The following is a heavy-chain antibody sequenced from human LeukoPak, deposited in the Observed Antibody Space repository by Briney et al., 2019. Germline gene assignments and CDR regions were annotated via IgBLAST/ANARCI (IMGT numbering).Heavy chain of an antibody. CDR1: GFTFSSYD. Sequence: GGSLRLSCLTSGFTFSSYDMNWVRQAPGKGLEWVSSINSNGVYTYYADSVQGRFTISRDNAKNSLFLQLNSLRAEDSAVYFCARRGYSHGPSDYWGQGTLVTVSS. CDR2: INSNGVYT. V-gene: IGHV3-21*01. CDR3: ARRGYSHGPSDY. D-gene: IGHD5-18*01. J-gene: IGHJ4*02.